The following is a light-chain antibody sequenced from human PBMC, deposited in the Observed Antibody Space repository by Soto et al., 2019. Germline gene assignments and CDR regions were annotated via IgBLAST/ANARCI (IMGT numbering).Light chain of an antibody. CDR1: SSHIGAGYD. CDR3: QSYDSSLSGYV. CDR2: ANN. Sequence: SVLTQPPSVSGAPGKSVTIPAAGSSSHIGAGYDVHWYQQVPGTAPKLLIYANNNRPSGVPGRFSGSNSGTSASLAITGLQAEDEADYYCQSYDSSLSGYVFGTGTKSPS. J-gene: IGLJ1*01. V-gene: IGLV1-40*01.